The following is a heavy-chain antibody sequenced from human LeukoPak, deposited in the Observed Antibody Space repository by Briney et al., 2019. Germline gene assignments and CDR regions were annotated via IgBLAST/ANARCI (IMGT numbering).Heavy chain of an antibody. J-gene: IGHJ4*02. CDR2: VSYDGSIK. CDR3: AKDFSPNSEEPC. Sequence: GGSLRLSCAASGFTFSSYGMHWVRQAPGKGLEWVAVVSYDGSIKDYGDSVKGRFTISRDNSKNTLYLQMNSLRAEDTAVYYCAKDFSPNSEEPCWGQGTLVTVSS. CDR1: GFTFSSYG. V-gene: IGHV3-30*18. D-gene: IGHD1-14*01.